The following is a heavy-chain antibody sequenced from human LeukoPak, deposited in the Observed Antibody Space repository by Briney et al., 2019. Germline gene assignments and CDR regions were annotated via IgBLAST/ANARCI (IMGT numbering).Heavy chain of an antibody. CDR2: ITSTGGHI. V-gene: IGHV3-21*04. Sequence: AGGSLRLSCEASEFSFKSYSMNWVRQAPGKGLEWVSSITSTGGHIYYEDSVKGRFTISRDNAKNSLYLQMNSLRAEDTAVYYCAKEGGSGGWYGPYYFDYWGQGTLVTVSS. D-gene: IGHD6-19*01. CDR3: AKEGGSGGWYGPYYFDY. CDR1: EFSFKSYS. J-gene: IGHJ4*02.